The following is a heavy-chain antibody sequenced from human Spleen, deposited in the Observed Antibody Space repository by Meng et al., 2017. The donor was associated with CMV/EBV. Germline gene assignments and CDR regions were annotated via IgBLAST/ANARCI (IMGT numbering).Heavy chain of an antibody. Sequence: LQESGPGLVKASGTLSLTCTVSGDSISSNSYYWGWIRQPPGKGLEWIASIDYSGITFQNPSLKSRLTTSVDTSKNQFSLQLRFVTAADTAVYYCARHRGNYYQSFLHWGQGTLVTVSS. CDR1: GDSISSNSYY. CDR3: ARHRGNYYQSFLH. CDR2: IDYSGIT. V-gene: IGHV4-39*01. J-gene: IGHJ1*01. D-gene: IGHD1-26*01.